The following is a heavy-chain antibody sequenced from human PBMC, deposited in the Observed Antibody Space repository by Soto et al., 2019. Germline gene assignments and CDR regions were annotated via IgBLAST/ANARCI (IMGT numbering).Heavy chain of an antibody. CDR1: GFTFSSYA. CDR3: ATVWLAAAHPPYFDY. J-gene: IGHJ4*02. D-gene: IGHD6-13*01. V-gene: IGHV3-23*01. CDR2: ISGSGGST. Sequence: EVQLLESGGGLVQPGGSLRLSCAASGFTFSSYAMSWVRQAPGKGLEWVSAISGSGGSTYYADSVKGRFTISRDNSKNTLYLLMNSLRAEDTAVYYCATVWLAAAHPPYFDYWGQGTLVTVSS.